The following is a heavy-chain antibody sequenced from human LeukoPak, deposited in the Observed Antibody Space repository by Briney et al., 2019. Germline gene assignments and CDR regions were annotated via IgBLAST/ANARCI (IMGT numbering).Heavy chain of an antibody. CDR2: INPNSGGT. CDR3: ARGIAQNGFDP. V-gene: IGHV1-2*06. Sequence: ASVMVSCKASGYSFTGYYIHWVRQAPGQGLEWMGRINPNSGGTNYAQKFQGRVTLTTDTSTSTAYMELSRLRSDDTAVYYCARGIAQNGFDPWGQGTLVTVSS. CDR1: GYSFTGYY. J-gene: IGHJ5*02. D-gene: IGHD6-13*01.